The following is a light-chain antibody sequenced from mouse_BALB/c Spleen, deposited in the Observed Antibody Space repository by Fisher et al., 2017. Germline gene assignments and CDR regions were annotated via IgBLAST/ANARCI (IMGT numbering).Light chain of an antibody. CDR3: HQYHRSPWT. CDR1: SSVSSSY. CDR2: STS. J-gene: IGKJ1*01. Sequence: IVMTQSPAIMSASLGERVTMTCTASSSVSSSYLHWYQQKPGSSPKLWIYSTSNLASGVPARFSDSGSGTSYSLTISSMEAEDAATYYCHQYHRSPWTFGGGTKLEIK. V-gene: IGKV4-74*01.